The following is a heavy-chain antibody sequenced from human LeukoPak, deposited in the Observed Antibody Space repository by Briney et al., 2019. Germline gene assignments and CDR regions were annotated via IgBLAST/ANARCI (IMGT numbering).Heavy chain of an antibody. CDR1: GFTFSSYG. Sequence: PGGSLRLSCAASGFTFSSYGMHWVRQAPGKGLEGVAVIWYDGSNKYYADSVKGRFTISRDNSKNTLYLQMNSLRAEDTAVYYGARGRRGDILTGYFPDYWGQGTLVTVSS. D-gene: IGHD3-9*01. J-gene: IGHJ4*02. V-gene: IGHV3-33*01. CDR2: IWYDGSNK. CDR3: ARGRRGDILTGYFPDY.